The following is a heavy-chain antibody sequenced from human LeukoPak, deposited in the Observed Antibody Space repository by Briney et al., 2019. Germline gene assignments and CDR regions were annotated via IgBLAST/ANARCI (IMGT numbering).Heavy chain of an antibody. J-gene: IGHJ6*02. V-gene: IGHV3-48*02. D-gene: IGHD2-2*01. CDR2: ISSSSSST. CDR3: ARDPQDIVAVPTAL. CDR1: GFTFSSYS. Sequence: GSLRLSCAASGFTFSSYSMNWVRQAPGQGLEWVSYISSSSSSTYYADSVRGRFTISRDNARNSLYLQMNSLTDEDTAVYYCARDPQDIVAVPTALWGQGTTVTVSS.